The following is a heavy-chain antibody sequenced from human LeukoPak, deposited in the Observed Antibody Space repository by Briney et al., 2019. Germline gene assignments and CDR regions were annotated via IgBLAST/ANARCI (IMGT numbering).Heavy chain of an antibody. Sequence: SETLSLTCAVSGGSICSSNWWSGVRQPPGKGLEWIGENYHSGCTNYNPSLKSRVNISVDKSKNQFSLKLSSVTAADTAVYYCARGPTYQPIDYWGQGTLVTVSS. CDR1: GGSICSSNW. D-gene: IGHD2-2*01. V-gene: IGHV4-4*02. CDR2: NYHSGCT. J-gene: IGHJ4*02. CDR3: ARGPTYQPIDY.